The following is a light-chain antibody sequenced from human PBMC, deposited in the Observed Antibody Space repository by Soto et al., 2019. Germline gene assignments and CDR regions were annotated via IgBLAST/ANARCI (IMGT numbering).Light chain of an antibody. Sequence: QAVVTQPPSASGTPGQRVTFSCSGSSSNIGSNTVNWYQQLPGTAPKLLIYSNNQRPSGVPDRFSGSKSGTSASLAISGLQSEDEADYYCAAWDDSLKGVVFGGGTKLTVL. J-gene: IGLJ2*01. CDR3: AAWDDSLKGVV. CDR1: SSNIGSNT. CDR2: SNN. V-gene: IGLV1-44*01.